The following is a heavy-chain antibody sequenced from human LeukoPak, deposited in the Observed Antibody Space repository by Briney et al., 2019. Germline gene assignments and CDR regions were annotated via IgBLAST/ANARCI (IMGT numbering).Heavy chain of an antibody. CDR1: GFTFSSYG. D-gene: IGHD3-10*01. Sequence: GRSLRLSCAASGFTFSSYGMHWVRQAPGKGLEWVSAISHTSEYTYHADSVKGRFTISRDNSKNTLYLQMNSLRAEDTAMYYCAKGSSAGRPYYFDYWGQGTLVTVSS. CDR3: AKGSSAGRPYYFDY. J-gene: IGHJ4*02. CDR2: ISHTSEYT. V-gene: IGHV3-23*01.